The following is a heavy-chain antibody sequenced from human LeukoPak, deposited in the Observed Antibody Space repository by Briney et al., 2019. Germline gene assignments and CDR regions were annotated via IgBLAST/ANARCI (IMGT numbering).Heavy chain of an antibody. Sequence: SETLSLTCTVSGGSISSYYWSWIRQPPGKGLEWIGYIYTSGSTNYNPSLKSRVTISVDTSKNQFSLKLSSVTAADTAVYYCARQRDGYTYYNMDVWGKGTTVTVSS. CDR3: ARQRDGYTYYNMDV. CDR2: IYTSGST. D-gene: IGHD5-24*01. CDR1: GGSISSYY. V-gene: IGHV4-4*09. J-gene: IGHJ6*03.